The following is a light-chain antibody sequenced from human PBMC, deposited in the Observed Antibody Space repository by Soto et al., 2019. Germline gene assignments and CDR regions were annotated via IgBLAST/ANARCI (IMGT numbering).Light chain of an antibody. CDR3: SSFTRSSTYV. V-gene: IGLV2-14*01. J-gene: IGLJ1*01. Sequence: SALTRPASVSGSAGRSIASACTGTSSDVGAYNFVSWYQQYPGKAPKVMIYEVNNRPSGVSNRFSGSKSGNTASLTISGLQAEDEADYYCSSFTRSSTYVFGSGT. CDR1: SSDVGAYNF. CDR2: EVN.